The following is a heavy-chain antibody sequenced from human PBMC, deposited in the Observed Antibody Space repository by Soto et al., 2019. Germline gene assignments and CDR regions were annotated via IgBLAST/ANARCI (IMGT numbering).Heavy chain of an antibody. J-gene: IGHJ4*02. CDR1: CFTFVFYW. V-gene: IGHV3-7*03. D-gene: IGHD4-17*01. CDR2: IKRDGSEQ. Sequence: GGSLRLSCASSCFTFVFYWMTWVRQAPGKGLEWVANIKRDGSEQYYVDSVKGRFTISRDNAKNSLFLQMNSLRAVDTAIYYCARIRANDYEIDYWGQGTLVTVSS. CDR3: ARIRANDYEIDY.